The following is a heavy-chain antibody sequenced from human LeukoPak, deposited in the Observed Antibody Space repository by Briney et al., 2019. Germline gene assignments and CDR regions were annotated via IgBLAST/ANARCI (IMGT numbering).Heavy chain of an antibody. Sequence: GGSLRLSCEASGFPFSRYVMSWVGQAPGKGLEWIAYINHNAEMIFYPDFVKGRFTISRDNAKNSLYLQMSALRDEDTAIYYCARDHDWDFDLWGQGTLVTVSS. J-gene: IGHJ4*02. CDR1: GFPFSRYV. D-gene: IGHD3-9*01. V-gene: IGHV3-48*02. CDR3: ARDHDWDFDL. CDR2: INHNAEMI.